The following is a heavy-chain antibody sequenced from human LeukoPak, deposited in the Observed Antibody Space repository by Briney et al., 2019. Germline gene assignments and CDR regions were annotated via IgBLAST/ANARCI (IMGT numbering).Heavy chain of an antibody. CDR1: GFTFDDYG. J-gene: IGHJ4*02. CDR2: INWNGGST. V-gene: IGHV3-20*04. CDR3: ARAWGVYSSSFSTFDY. D-gene: IGHD6-6*01. Sequence: PGGSLRLSCAASGFTFDDYGMSWVRQAPGKGLEWVSGINWNGGSTGYAASVQGRFTISRDNAKNSLYLQMNSLRAEDTALYYCARAWGVYSSSFSTFDYWGQGTLVTVSS.